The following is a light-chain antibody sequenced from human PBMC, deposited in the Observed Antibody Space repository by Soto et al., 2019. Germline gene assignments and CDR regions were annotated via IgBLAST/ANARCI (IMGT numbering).Light chain of an antibody. V-gene: IGKV3-15*01. CDR3: QQYKNWPPIT. J-gene: IGKJ5*01. CDR1: QSVSSN. CDR2: GAS. Sequence: EIVMTQSPATLSVSPGERATLSCRASQSVSSNLAWYQQKPAQAPRLLIYGASIRATGIPARFSGSGSGTEFTLTISSLQSEDFAVYYCQQYKNWPPITFGQGTRLEI.